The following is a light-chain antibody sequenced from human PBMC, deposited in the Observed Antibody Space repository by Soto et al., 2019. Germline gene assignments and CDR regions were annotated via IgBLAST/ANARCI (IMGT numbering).Light chain of an antibody. J-gene: IGLJ1*01. Sequence: QSALTQPASVSGSPGQSITISCTGTRSDIGAYNYVSWYQRHPGKAPQLLIYEVNSRPSGVSNRFSGSKSGNTASLTISGLQPEDEADYYCSSYAGSSNVFGTGTKVTVL. CDR3: SSYAGSSNV. CDR1: RSDIGAYNY. V-gene: IGLV2-14*01. CDR2: EVN.